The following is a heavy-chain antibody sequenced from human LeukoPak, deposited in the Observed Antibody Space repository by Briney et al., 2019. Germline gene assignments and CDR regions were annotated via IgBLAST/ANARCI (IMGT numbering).Heavy chain of an antibody. Sequence: PGGSLRLSCAAPGIIFSSHIVRWVRQAPGKGLEWVSTIGDTGGTFYEDSVKGRFTISRDNSKNTVYLHMNSLRAEDTAVSYCAKGPGYYFDYWGQGTLVTVSS. CDR1: GIIFSSHI. CDR2: IGDTGGT. CDR3: AKGPGYYFDY. J-gene: IGHJ4*02. V-gene: IGHV3-23*01. D-gene: IGHD1-14*01.